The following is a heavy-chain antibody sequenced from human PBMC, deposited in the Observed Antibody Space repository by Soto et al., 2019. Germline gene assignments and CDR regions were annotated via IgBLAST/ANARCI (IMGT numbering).Heavy chain of an antibody. CDR2: IIPILGIA. J-gene: IGHJ6*02. CDR3: ARGVVVPAATGGMDV. D-gene: IGHD2-2*01. V-gene: IGHV1-69*02. CDR1: GGTFSSYT. Sequence: QVQLVQSGAEVKKPGSSVKVSCKASGGTFSSYTISWVRQAPGQGLEWMGRIIPILGIANYAQKFQGRVTIXXDXSXXTAYMELSSLRSEDTAVYYCARGVVVPAATGGMDVWGQGTTVTVSS.